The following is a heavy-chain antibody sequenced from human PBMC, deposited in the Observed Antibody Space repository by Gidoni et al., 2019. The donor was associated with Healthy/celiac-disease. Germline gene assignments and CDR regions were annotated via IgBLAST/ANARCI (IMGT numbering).Heavy chain of an antibody. CDR3: ARAGGDYVRPYYYYYMDV. J-gene: IGHJ6*03. CDR1: GFTFSRYS. CDR2: ISSSSSTI. Sequence: EVQLVESGGGLVQPGGPLRLSCAASGFTFSRYSRNWVRQAPGKGLEWVSYISSSSSTIYYADSVKGRFTISRDNAKNSLYLQMNSLRAEDTAVYYCARAGGDYVRPYYYYYMDVWGKGTTVTVSS. D-gene: IGHD4-17*01. V-gene: IGHV3-48*01.